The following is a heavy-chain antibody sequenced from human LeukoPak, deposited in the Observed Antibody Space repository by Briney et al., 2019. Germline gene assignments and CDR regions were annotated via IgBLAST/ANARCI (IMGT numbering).Heavy chain of an antibody. D-gene: IGHD6-13*01. J-gene: IGHJ4*02. Sequence: GGSLRLSCVVSGIPFSDFYMNWIRQAPGKGLEWISYVSSSSSYTDYAESVKGRFTISRDNAKSARYLEMSDLRVEDTAVYYCAAGTAADYWGQGTLVIVSS. V-gene: IGHV3-11*03. CDR3: AAGTAADY. CDR2: VSSSSSYT. CDR1: GIPFSDFY.